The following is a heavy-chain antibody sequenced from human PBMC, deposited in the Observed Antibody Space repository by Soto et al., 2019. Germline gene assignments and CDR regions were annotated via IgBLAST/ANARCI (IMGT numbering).Heavy chain of an antibody. CDR3: ARDLPGYCSGGSCPTRAVAAMDV. D-gene: IGHD2-15*01. V-gene: IGHV3-33*01. Sequence: GGSLRLSCAASGFTFSSYGMHWVRQAPGKGLEWVAVIWYDGSNKYYADSVKGRFTISRDNSKNTLYLQMNSLRAEDTAVYYCARDLPGYCSGGSCPTRAVAAMDVSGQGTTVTVSS. CDR2: IWYDGSNK. J-gene: IGHJ6*02. CDR1: GFTFSSYG.